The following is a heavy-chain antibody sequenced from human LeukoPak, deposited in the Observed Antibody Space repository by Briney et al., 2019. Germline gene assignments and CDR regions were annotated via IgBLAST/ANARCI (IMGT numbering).Heavy chain of an antibody. D-gene: IGHD2-2*01. CDR2: IKQDGSEK. V-gene: IGHV3-7*01. Sequence: GGSLRLSCAASGFTFSSYWMSWVRQAPGKGLEWVANIKQDGSEKYYVDSVKGRFTISRDNAKNSLYLQMNSLRAEDTAVYYCARARTPVVVPAAHQPPYYYMDVWGKGTTVTVSS. CDR1: GFTFSSYW. CDR3: ARARTPVVVPAAHQPPYYYMDV. J-gene: IGHJ6*03.